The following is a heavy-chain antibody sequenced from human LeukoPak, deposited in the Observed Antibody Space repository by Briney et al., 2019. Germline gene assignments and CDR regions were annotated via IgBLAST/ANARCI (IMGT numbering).Heavy chain of an antibody. Sequence: GGSLRLSCAVSGFTASSNYMRWVRQAPGKGLEWVSFIYSGGSTYYADYVKGRFTISRDNSKNTLYLQMNSLRAEDTAIYYCAKIGFGSDFWSGPPLWGQGTLVTVSS. J-gene: IGHJ4*02. CDR1: GFTASSNY. D-gene: IGHD3-3*01. V-gene: IGHV3-53*01. CDR3: AKIGFGSDFWSGPPL. CDR2: IYSGGST.